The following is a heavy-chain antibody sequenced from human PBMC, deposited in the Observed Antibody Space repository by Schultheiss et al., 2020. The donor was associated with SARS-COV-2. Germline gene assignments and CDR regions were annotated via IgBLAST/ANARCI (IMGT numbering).Heavy chain of an antibody. Sequence: SETLSLTCTVSGGSISSGDYYWSWIRQPPGKGLEWIGYIYYSGSTYYNPSLKSRVTISVDTSKNQFSLKLSSVTAADTAVYYCARASIAARLLPFDYWGKGTLVTVSS. CDR1: GGSISSGDYY. CDR3: ARASIAARLLPFDY. V-gene: IGHV4-30-4*01. D-gene: IGHD6-6*01. CDR2: IYYSGST. J-gene: IGHJ4*02.